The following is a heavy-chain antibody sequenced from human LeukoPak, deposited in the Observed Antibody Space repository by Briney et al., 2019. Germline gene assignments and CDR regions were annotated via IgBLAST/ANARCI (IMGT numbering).Heavy chain of an antibody. J-gene: IGHJ5*02. CDR2: IYYSGST. CDR1: GGSISSYY. V-gene: IGHV4-59*01. CDR3: ARARARLRFDP. Sequence: KPSETLSLTCTVSGGSISSYYWSWIRQPPGKGLEWIGYIYYSGSTNYNPSLKSRVTISVDTSKNQFSLKLSSVTAADTAVYYCARARARLRFDPWGQGTLVTVSS. D-gene: IGHD1-26*01.